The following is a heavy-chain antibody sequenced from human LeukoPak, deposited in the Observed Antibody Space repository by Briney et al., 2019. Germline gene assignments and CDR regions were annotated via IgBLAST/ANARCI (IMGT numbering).Heavy chain of an antibody. CDR1: GASVTDYY. V-gene: IGHV4-59*02. D-gene: IGHD6-19*01. CDR3: ASRGRAGSDMLALDY. CDR2: LYYCVTT. J-gene: IGHJ4*02. Sequence: SETLSLTCSVSGASVTDYYWSWIQQTPGKGLEGLRHLYYCVTTHYNTSLKSRLTISVETSKNQFSLKLSSVTAADTAVYYCASRGRAGSDMLALDYWGQGTLITVSS.